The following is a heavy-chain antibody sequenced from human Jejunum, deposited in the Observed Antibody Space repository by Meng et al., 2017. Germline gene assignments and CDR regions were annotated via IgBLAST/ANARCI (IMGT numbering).Heavy chain of an antibody. J-gene: IGHJ4*02. CDR3: ARDGSARFDS. V-gene: IGHV4-59*01. CDR2: IYSSAKS. CDR1: GGSISGFH. Sequence: GSLRLSCAVSGGSISGFHWTWIRQVPGKGLEWIGYIYSSAKSDYNPSLRSRVTMSVDTSKSQFSLRLNSVTSADTAMYFGARDGSARFDSWGQGILVTVSS.